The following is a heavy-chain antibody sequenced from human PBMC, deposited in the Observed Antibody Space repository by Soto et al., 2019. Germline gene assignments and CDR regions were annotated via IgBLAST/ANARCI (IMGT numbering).Heavy chain of an antibody. Sequence: PSETXSLTCAVYGGAFSGYYWSWIRQPPGKGLEWIGEINHSGSTNYNPSLKSRVTISVDTSKNQFSLKLSSVTAADTAVYYCASSPYGDRYYFDYWGQGTLVTVSS. CDR1: GGAFSGYY. CDR3: ASSPYGDRYYFDY. CDR2: INHSGST. J-gene: IGHJ4*02. V-gene: IGHV4-34*01. D-gene: IGHD4-17*01.